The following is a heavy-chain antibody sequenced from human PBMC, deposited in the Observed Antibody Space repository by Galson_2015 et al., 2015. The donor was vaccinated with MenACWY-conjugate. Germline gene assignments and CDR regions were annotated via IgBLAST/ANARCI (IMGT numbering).Heavy chain of an antibody. CDR2: IYPGDSDV. D-gene: IGHD3-9*01. CDR1: GYNFSNFW. Sequence: QSRAKVKKPGESLWISCKGSGYNFSNFWLGWVRQMPGKGLEWMGVIYPGDSDVRYSPSFQGQVTFSADKSTSTAYLQESSLKASAPVMYYGARRKYGLKTGYDQSDFWGQVTLGTLSS. J-gene: IGHJ4*02. V-gene: IGHV5-51*01. CDR3: ARRKYGLKTGYDQSDF.